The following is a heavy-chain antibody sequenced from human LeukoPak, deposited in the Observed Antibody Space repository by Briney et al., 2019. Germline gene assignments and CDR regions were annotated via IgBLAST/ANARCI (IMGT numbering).Heavy chain of an antibody. D-gene: IGHD2-2*02. CDR2: ISSSSSYI. J-gene: IGHJ4*02. Sequence: PAGSLTLSCAASGFTFSSYSMNWVRQAPGKGLEWVSSISSSSSYIYYADSVKGRFTISTDNAKNSLYLQMNSLRAEDTAVYYCASYLYLLFDYWGQGTLVTVSS. CDR3: ASYLYLLFDY. V-gene: IGHV3-21*01. CDR1: GFTFSSYS.